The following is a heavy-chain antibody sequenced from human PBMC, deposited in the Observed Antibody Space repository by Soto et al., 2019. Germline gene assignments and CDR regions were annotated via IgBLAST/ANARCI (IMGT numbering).Heavy chain of an antibody. V-gene: IGHV1-18*01. CDR2: ISAYNGNT. CDR3: ARDLVPYFFHYTGSSFDAFYF. D-gene: IGHD3-3*01. J-gene: IGHJ3*01. CDR1: GYTFTSYG. Sequence: GASVKVSCKASGYTFTSYGISWVRQAPGQGLEWMGWISAYNGNTNYAQKLQGRVTMTTDTSTSTAYMELRSLRSDDTAVYYCARDLVPYFFHYTGSSFDAFYFWAQGTMVPVSS.